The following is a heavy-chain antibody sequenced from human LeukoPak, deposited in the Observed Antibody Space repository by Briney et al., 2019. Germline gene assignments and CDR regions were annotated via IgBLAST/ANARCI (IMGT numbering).Heavy chain of an antibody. J-gene: IGHJ4*02. V-gene: IGHV4-38-2*01. CDR3: ARLGYCSSTSCYYFDY. D-gene: IGHD2-2*01. Sequence: SETLSLTCAVSGYSTSSGYYWGWIRQPPGKGLEWIGSIYHSGSTYYNPSLKSRVTISVDTSKNQSSLKLSSVTAADTAVYYCARLGYCSSTSCYYFDYWGQGTLVTVSS. CDR2: IYHSGST. CDR1: GYSTSSGYY.